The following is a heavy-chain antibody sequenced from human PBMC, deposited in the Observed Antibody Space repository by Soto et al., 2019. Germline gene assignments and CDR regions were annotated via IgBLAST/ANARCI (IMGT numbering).Heavy chain of an antibody. CDR3: ARGRGSTGYLGREHYFDY. CDR2: IDIGGNT. CDR1: GFSVTNNY. D-gene: IGHD2-2*01. Sequence: ELQVVESGGGLVQPGGSLRLSCAASGFSVTNNYMNWVRQAPGKGLEWVSIIDIGGNTYYADSVKDRFTISRDNSRNTLYLHMDSLRAEDTAVYYCARGRGSTGYLGREHYFDYWGHGTLVTVSP. V-gene: IGHV3-66*01. J-gene: IGHJ4*01.